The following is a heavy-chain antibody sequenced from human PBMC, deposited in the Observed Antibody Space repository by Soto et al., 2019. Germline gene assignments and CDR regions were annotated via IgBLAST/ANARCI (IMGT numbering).Heavy chain of an antibody. V-gene: IGHV1-8*01. CDR1: RYTFTSYD. CDR3: ARRQGNDCNILTRYVYDYYYAMDV. D-gene: IGHD3-9*01. Sequence: ASVKVSRKASRYTFTSYDINWVRPATGQGLEWVGWMNPNSGNTGCAQKFQGRVTMTRNTSISTAYMERSSLRSEDTAVYYCARRQGNDCNILTRYVYDYYYAMDVWAQGTTVTVSS. CDR2: MNPNSGNT. J-gene: IGHJ6*02.